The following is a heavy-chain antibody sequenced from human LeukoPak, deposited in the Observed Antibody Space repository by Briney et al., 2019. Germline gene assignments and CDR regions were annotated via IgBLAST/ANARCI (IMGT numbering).Heavy chain of an antibody. CDR3: ARDSGYSSSWYGYDFDY. Sequence: ASVKVSCKASGGTFSSYAISWVRQAPGQGLEWMGGIIPIFGTANYAQKFQGRVTITADKSTSTAYMELSSLRSEDTAVYYCARDSGYSSSWYGYDFDYWGQGTLVTVSS. J-gene: IGHJ4*02. CDR1: GGTFSSYA. V-gene: IGHV1-69*06. CDR2: IIPIFGTA. D-gene: IGHD6-13*01.